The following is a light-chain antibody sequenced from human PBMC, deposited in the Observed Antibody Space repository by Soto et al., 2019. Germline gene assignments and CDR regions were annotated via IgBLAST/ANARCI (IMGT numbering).Light chain of an antibody. CDR3: NSYTSSSTLLYV. CDR2: DVS. V-gene: IGLV2-14*01. Sequence: SVLTRPASVSGAAGQGITISCTGTSSDVGGYNYVSWYQQHPGKAPKLMIYDVSNRPSGVSNRFSGSKSGNTASLTISGLQAEDEADYYCNSYTSSSTLLYVFGTGTKVTVL. J-gene: IGLJ1*01. CDR1: SSDVGGYNY.